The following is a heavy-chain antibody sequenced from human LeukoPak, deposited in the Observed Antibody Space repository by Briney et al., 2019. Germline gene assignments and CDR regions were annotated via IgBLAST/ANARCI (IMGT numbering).Heavy chain of an antibody. J-gene: IGHJ4*02. CDR1: GFTFSSYW. Sequence: GGSLRLSCAASGFTFSSYWRSWVRQAPGKGLEWVANIKQDGSEKYYVDSVKGRFTISRDNTKNSLYLQMNSLRAEDTAVYYCAREYRIGIAVAGYYFDYWGQGTLVTVSS. CDR3: AREYRIGIAVAGYYFDY. CDR2: IKQDGSEK. D-gene: IGHD6-19*01. V-gene: IGHV3-7*01.